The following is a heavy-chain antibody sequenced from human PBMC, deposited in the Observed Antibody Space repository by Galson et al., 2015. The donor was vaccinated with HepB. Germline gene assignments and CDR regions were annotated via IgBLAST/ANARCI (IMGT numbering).Heavy chain of an antibody. V-gene: IGHV3-33*01. J-gene: IGHJ4*02. Sequence: SLRLSCAASGFAFGGFGMHWVRQAPGKGLEWVAFIWDDGSNEYYADSVKGRFTVSRDNSKNSLFLQINTLTADDTAVYYCARDCASRKGHPYYFDNWGQGTLVTVSS. CDR2: IWDDGSNE. CDR3: ARDCASRKGHPYYFDN. CDR1: GFAFGGFG.